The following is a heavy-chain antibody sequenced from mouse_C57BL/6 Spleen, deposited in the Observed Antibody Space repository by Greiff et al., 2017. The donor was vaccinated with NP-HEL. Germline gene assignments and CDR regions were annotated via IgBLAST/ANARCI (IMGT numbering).Heavy chain of an antibody. D-gene: IGHD1-1*01. J-gene: IGHJ4*01. CDR1: GYTFTDYN. CDR2: INPNNGGT. CDR3: ARYPLYTGYAMDY. V-gene: IGHV1-22*01. Sequence: EVQLQQSGPELVKPGASVKMSCKASGYTFTDYNMHWVKQSHGKSLEWIGYINPNNGGTSYNQKFKGKATLTVNKSSSTAYMELRSLTSEDSAVYYCARYPLYTGYAMDYWGQGTSVTVSS.